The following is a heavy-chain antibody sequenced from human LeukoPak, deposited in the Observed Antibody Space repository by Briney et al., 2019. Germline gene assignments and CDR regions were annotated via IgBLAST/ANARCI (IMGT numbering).Heavy chain of an antibody. CDR1: GRTFSSYA. D-gene: IGHD6-13*01. Sequence: ASVKVSCKSSGRTFSSYAISWVRQAPGQGLEWMGRIIPIFGTANYAQKFQGRVTITTDESTSTAYMELSSLRSEDTAVYYCARDWVAAAVPDAFDIWGQGTMVTVS. V-gene: IGHV1-69*05. CDR2: IIPIFGTA. CDR3: ARDWVAAAVPDAFDI. J-gene: IGHJ3*02.